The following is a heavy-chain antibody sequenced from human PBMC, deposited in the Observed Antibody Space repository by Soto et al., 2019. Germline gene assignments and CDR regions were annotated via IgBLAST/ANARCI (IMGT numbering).Heavy chain of an antibody. CDR1: GGSISSYY. CDR3: ARARGGYFDY. CDR2: IYYSGST. J-gene: IGHJ4*02. Sequence: SETLSLTCTVSGGSISSYYWSWIRQPPGKGLEWIGYIYYSGSTNYNPSLKSRVTISIDTSKDQFSLKLSSVTAADTAVYYCARARGGYFDYWGQGTLVTVSS. V-gene: IGHV4-59*01.